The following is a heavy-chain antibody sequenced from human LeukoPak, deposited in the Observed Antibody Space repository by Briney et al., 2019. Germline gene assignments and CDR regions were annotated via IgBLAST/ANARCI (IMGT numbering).Heavy chain of an antibody. Sequence: ASVKVSCKASGYTFTSYYMHWVRQAPGQGLEWMGIINPSGGSTSYAQKFQGRVTMTRDTSTSTVYMELSSLKASDTAMYYCARLSARYSSDWGNWFDPWGQGTPVTVSS. V-gene: IGHV1-46*01. CDR2: INPSGGST. CDR1: GYTFTSYY. CDR3: ARLSARYSSDWGNWFDP. D-gene: IGHD6-25*01. J-gene: IGHJ5*02.